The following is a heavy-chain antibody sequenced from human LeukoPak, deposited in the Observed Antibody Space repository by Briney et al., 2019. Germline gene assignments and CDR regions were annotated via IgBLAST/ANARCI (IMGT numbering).Heavy chain of an antibody. J-gene: IGHJ4*02. V-gene: IGHV4-39*01. CDR2: VYYSGNT. CDR3: ARHMVIAHFFGY. D-gene: IGHD2-15*01. CDR1: GASISSGTYD. Sequence: SETLSLTCSVSGASISSGTYDWGWIRQSPGRGPEWIGSVYYSGNTYYNPSLKSRVTISVGTSKNHFSLNLASRTATDTSIYLCARHMVIAHFFGYSGQGSLVTVSS.